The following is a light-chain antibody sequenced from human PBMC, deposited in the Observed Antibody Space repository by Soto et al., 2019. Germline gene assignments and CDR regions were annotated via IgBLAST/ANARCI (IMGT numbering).Light chain of an antibody. Sequence: EIVLTQSPDTLSLSPGERATVSCRASQSVSSSYLAWYQQKPGQAPRLLIYGASSRASGIPDRFSGSGSGTDFTLAISRLEPGDFSVYYCQQYGISPRTFGQGTKVEIK. CDR1: QSVSSSY. J-gene: IGKJ1*01. CDR2: GAS. CDR3: QQYGISPRT. V-gene: IGKV3-20*01.